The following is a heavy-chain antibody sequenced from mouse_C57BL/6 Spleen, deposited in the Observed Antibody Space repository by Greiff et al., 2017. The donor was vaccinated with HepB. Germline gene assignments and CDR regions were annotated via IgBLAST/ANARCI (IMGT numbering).Heavy chain of an antibody. D-gene: IGHD2-4*01. CDR3: AREYDYDFGFFAY. CDR1: GFTFSSYT. CDR2: ISGGGGNT. V-gene: IGHV5-9*01. J-gene: IGHJ3*01. Sequence: EVKLMESGGGLVKPGGSLKLSCAASGFTFSSYTMSWVRQTPEKRLEWVATISGGGGNTYYPDSVKGRFTISRDNAKNTLYLQMSSLRSEDTALYDCAREYDYDFGFFAYWGQGTLVTVSA.